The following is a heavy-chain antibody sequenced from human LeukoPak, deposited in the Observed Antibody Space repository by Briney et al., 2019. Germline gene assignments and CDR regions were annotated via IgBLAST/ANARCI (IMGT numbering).Heavy chain of an antibody. J-gene: IGHJ5*02. CDR2: ISSDGSNK. Sequence: GRSLRLSCAASGFTFSSYAMHWVRQAPGKGLEWVAVISSDGSNKYYADSVKGRFTISRDNSKNTLYLQMNSLRAEDTAVYYCARDFRPRYYYDSSGYWSWFDPWGQGTLVTVSS. V-gene: IGHV3-30-3*01. CDR1: GFTFSSYA. D-gene: IGHD3-22*01. CDR3: ARDFRPRYYYDSSGYWSWFDP.